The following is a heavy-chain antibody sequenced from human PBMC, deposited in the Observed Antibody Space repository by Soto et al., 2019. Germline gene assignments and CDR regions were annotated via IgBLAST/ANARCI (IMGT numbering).Heavy chain of an antibody. D-gene: IGHD3-10*01. CDR3: ARDHLRYGSGAYDAF. Sequence: EVQVVESGGGLVQPGGSLRLSCAASGFTFSDYSMSWVRQAPGKGLEWVSYISGSSGTKYYADSVKGRFTISRDNAKNSLYLQMNSLRAEDTAVYHCARDHLRYGSGAYDAFWGQGALVTVSS. V-gene: IGHV3-48*01. CDR2: ISGSSGTK. J-gene: IGHJ4*02. CDR1: GFTFSDYS.